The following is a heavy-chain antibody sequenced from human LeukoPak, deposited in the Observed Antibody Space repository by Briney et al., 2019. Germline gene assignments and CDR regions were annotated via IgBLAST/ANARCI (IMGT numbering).Heavy chain of an antibody. Sequence: EESLRLSCAASGFAFSSYAMSWVRQAPGKGLEWVSGISSSGGNTYYADSVKGRFTISRDNSKNTLYLQMNSLRAEDTAVYYCAKGYCSSTSCYAAYFDYWGQDPWSPSPQ. CDR3: AKGYCSSTSCYAAYFDY. CDR2: ISSSGGNT. D-gene: IGHD2-2*01. V-gene: IGHV3-23*01. CDR1: GFAFSSYA. J-gene: IGHJ4*01.